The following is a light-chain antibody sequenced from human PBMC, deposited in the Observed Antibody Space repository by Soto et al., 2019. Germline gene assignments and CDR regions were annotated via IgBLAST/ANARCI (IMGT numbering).Light chain of an antibody. CDR2: DVS. CDR3: CSYARSYTRV. CDR1: SSDVGGYNY. V-gene: IGLV2-11*01. Sequence: QSALTQPRSVSGSPGQSVTISCTGTSSDVGGYNYVSWYQQHPGKAPKLMIYDVSKRPSGVPDRFSGSKSGNTASLTISGLQAEDEADYYCCSYARSYTRVFGTGTKVTVL. J-gene: IGLJ1*01.